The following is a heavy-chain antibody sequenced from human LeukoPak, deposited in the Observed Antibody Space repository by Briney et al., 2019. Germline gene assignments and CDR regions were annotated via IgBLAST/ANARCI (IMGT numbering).Heavy chain of an antibody. CDR1: GFTFSSYG. CDR3: AKDTGPPPLGLRYYYYGMDV. J-gene: IGHJ6*02. Sequence: GRSLRLSCAASGFTFSSYGMHCVRQAPGKGLEWVAVISYDGSNKYYADSVKGRFTISRDNSKNTLYLQMNSLRAEDTAVYYCAKDTGPPPLGLRYYYYGMDVWGQGTTVTVSS. D-gene: IGHD5-12*01. CDR2: ISYDGSNK. V-gene: IGHV3-30*18.